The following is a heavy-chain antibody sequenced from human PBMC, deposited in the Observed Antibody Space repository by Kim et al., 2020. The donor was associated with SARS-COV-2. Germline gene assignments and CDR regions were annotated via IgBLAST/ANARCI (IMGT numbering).Heavy chain of an antibody. V-gene: IGHV3-30-3*01. Sequence: GGSLRLSCAASGFTFSSYAMHWVRQAPGKGLEWVAVISYDGSNKYYADSVKGRFTISRDNSKNTLYLQMNSLRAEDTAVYYCARDWALGYYMDVWGKGTTVTVSS. CDR1: GFTFSSYA. CDR3: ARDWALGYYMDV. CDR2: ISYDGSNK. D-gene: IGHD3-16*01. J-gene: IGHJ6*03.